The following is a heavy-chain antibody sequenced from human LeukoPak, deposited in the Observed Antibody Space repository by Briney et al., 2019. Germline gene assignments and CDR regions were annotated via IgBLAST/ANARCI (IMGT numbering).Heavy chain of an antibody. D-gene: IGHD3-10*01. CDR2: MNPNSGNT. CDR1: GYTFTSYD. J-gene: IGHJ4*02. CDR3: ARGPSYYYGSGRYDD. Sequence: GASVKVSCKASGYTFTSYDINWVRQATGQGLEWMGWMNPNSGNTGYAQKFQGRVTMTRNTSISTAYMELSSLRSEATAAYYCARGPSYYYGSGRYDDWGQGTLVTVSS. V-gene: IGHV1-8*01.